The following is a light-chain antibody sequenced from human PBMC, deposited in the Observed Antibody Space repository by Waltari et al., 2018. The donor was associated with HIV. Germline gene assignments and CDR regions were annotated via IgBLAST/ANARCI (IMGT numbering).Light chain of an antibody. J-gene: IGLJ2*01. CDR2: SNN. CDR3: AAWDGSLNGHVV. V-gene: IGLV1-44*01. Sequence: QSVLTQPPSASGTPGQRVTISCSGSSSNIGSNTVNLYQQLPGTAPQLLLYSNNQRPSGVPDRFSGSKSGTSASLAISGLQSEDEADYYCAAWDGSLNGHVVFGGGTKLTVL. CDR1: SSNIGSNT.